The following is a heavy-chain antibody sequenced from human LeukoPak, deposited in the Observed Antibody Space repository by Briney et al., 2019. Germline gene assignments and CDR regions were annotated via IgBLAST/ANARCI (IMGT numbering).Heavy chain of an antibody. V-gene: IGHV3-74*03. Sequence: GGSLRLSCTASPFTFSGYWMHWVRQAPGKGLVWVSRINSDGYSITYADSVKDRFTISRDNAKNTLYLQMNSLIVEDTAVYFCARAGYSSGFDSWGQGTLVTVSS. CDR3: ARAGYSSGFDS. CDR2: INSDGYSI. CDR1: PFTFSGYW. D-gene: IGHD6-19*01. J-gene: IGHJ5*01.